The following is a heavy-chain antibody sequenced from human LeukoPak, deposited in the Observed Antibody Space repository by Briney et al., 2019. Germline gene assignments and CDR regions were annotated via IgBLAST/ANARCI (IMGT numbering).Heavy chain of an antibody. Sequence: PSETLSLTCAVYGGSFSGYYWSWIRQPPGKGLEWIGEINHSGSTNYNPSRKSRVTISVDTSKNQFSLKLSSVTAADTAVYYCAREVRPAYWYFDLWGRGTLVSVSS. CDR2: INHSGST. CDR1: GGSFSGYY. CDR3: AREVRPAYWYFDL. V-gene: IGHV4-34*01. D-gene: IGHD1-1*01. J-gene: IGHJ2*01.